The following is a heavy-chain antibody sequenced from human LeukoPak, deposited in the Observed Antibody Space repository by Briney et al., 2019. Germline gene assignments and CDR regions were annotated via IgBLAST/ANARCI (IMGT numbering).Heavy chain of an antibody. Sequence: PSETLSLTCTVSGGSISSGSYYWSWIRQPAGKGLEWIGRIYTSGSTNYNPSLKSRVTISVDTSKNQFSLKLSSVTAADTAVYYCARAAAIMAAYNWFDPWGQGTLVTVSS. D-gene: IGHD2-2*02. V-gene: IGHV4-61*02. CDR3: ARAAAIMAAYNWFDP. CDR1: GGSISSGSYY. J-gene: IGHJ5*02. CDR2: IYTSGST.